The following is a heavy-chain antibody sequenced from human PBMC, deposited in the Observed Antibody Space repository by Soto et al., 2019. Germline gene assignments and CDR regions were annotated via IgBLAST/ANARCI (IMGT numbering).Heavy chain of an antibody. CDR3: ARQTYCSSTSCYTVDS. D-gene: IGHD2-2*02. CDR1: GFTFADYT. V-gene: IGHV3-43*01. CDR2: ISWDGGST. J-gene: IGHJ4*02. Sequence: PGGSLRLSCAASGFTFADYTMHWVRQAPGKGLEWVSLISWDGGSTYYVDSVKGRFTISRDNSKNSLYLQMNSLRTEDTAMYYCARQTYCSSTSCYTVDSWGQGTLVAVSS.